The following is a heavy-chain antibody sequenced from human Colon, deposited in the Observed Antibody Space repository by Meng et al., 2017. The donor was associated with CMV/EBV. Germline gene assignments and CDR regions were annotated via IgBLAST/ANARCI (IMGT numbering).Heavy chain of an antibody. CDR3: ARNEKSSQRLPYDY. V-gene: IGHV3-7*01. CDR1: GFTFSSYW. Sequence: GGSLRLSCAASGFTFSSYWMSWVRQAPGKGLEWVANIKQDGSEKYYVNSVKGRFTISRDNAKNSLYLQMNSLRAEDTAVYYCARNEKSSQRLPYDYWGQGTLVTVSS. D-gene: IGHD2-2*01. CDR2: IKQDGSEK. J-gene: IGHJ4*02.